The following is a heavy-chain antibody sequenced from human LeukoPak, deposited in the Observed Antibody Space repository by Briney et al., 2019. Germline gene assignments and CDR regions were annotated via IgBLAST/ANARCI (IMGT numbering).Heavy chain of an antibody. D-gene: IGHD1-7*01. V-gene: IGHV4-59*06. CDR3: ATTGDNWNYYYDF. Sequence: SETLSLTCTVSGGSISSYYWTWIRQHPGKGLEWIGHIYNTGSAYYNPSLKRRVTISVDTSKNQFSLDLTSVTAADTAIYYCATTGDNWNYYYDFWGQGTLVTVSS. CDR1: GGSISSYY. J-gene: IGHJ4*02. CDR2: IYNTGSA.